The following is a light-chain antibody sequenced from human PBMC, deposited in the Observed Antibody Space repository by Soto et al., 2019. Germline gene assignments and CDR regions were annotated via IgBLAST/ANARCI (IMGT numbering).Light chain of an antibody. CDR3: QQSYKTPFT. CDR1: QNISKY. CDR2: AAS. J-gene: IGKJ3*01. Sequence: DIHMTQSPSSLSASVGDRVTITCRASQNISKYLNWYQRKPGKAPKLLIYAASTLQSGVPSRFSGSESGTEFTLTISSLQPEDFGDYICQQSYKTPFTFGPGTKVEIK. V-gene: IGKV1-39*01.